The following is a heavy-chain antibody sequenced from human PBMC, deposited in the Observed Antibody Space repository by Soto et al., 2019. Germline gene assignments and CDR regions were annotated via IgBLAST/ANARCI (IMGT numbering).Heavy chain of an antibody. CDR3: ARSIVVVTALDY. CDR2: IFYSGST. Sequence: SSETLSLTCTVSGGSISSGDYYWSWIRQPPGKGLEWIGYIFYSGSTYYNPSLKSRLSISVDTSKNQFSLKLSSVTAADTAVYYCARSIVVVTALDYWGQGTLVTVSS. V-gene: IGHV4-30-4*01. CDR1: GGSISSGDYY. D-gene: IGHD2-21*02. J-gene: IGHJ4*02.